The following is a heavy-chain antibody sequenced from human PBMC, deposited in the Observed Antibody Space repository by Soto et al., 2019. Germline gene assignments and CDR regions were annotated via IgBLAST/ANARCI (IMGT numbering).Heavy chain of an antibody. Sequence: GGSLRLSCAASGFTFSSYWMHWVRQVPGKGLVWVSRINSEGTGTIYADSVKGRFTISRDNAKNTLYLQMNSLRAEDTAVYYCVRDYDSSGYNSDYWGQGTPVTVSS. J-gene: IGHJ4*02. CDR3: VRDYDSSGYNSDY. CDR1: GFTFSSYW. D-gene: IGHD3-22*01. V-gene: IGHV3-74*01. CDR2: INSEGTGT.